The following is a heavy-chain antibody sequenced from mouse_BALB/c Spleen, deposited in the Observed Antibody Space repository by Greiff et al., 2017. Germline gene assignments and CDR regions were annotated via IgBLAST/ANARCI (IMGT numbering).Heavy chain of an antibody. CDR3: ARQCDYSWFAY. CDR2: ISSGGGST. J-gene: IGHJ3*01. D-gene: IGHD2-4*01. CDR1: GFAFSSYD. V-gene: IGHV5-12-1*01. Sequence: EVKLVESGGGLVKPGGSLKLSCAASGFAFSSYDMSWVRQTPEKRLEWVAYISSGGGSTYYPDTVKGRFTISRDNAKNTLYLQMSSLKSEDTAMYYCARQCDYSWFAYWGQGTLVTVSA.